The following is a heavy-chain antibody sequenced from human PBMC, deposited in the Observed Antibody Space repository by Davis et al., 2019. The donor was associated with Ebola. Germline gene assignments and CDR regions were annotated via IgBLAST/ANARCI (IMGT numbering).Heavy chain of an antibody. D-gene: IGHD3-22*01. J-gene: IGHJ3*02. CDR1: GFTFSTYS. V-gene: IGHV3-21*01. CDR3: ARGGYYDTSGYSHAAFDI. Sequence: GESLKISCAVSGFTFSTYSMNWVRQAPGKGLEWVSSISSSSYYIYYADSLKGRFTISRDNAKNSLYLQMNSLTAEDTAVYHCARGGYYDTSGYSHAAFDIWGQGTMVTVSS. CDR2: ISSSSYYI.